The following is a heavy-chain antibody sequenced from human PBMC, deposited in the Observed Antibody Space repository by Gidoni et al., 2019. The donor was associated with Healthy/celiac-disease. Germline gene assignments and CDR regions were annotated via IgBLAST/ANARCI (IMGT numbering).Heavy chain of an antibody. D-gene: IGHD2-15*01. J-gene: IGHJ1*01. CDR2: ISSSSSYI. Sequence: EVQLVESGGGLVKPGGSLRLSCAASGFPFSSYSMNWVRQAPGKGLEWVSSISSSSSYIYYADSVKGRFTISRDNAKNSLYLQMNSLRAEDTAVYYCARDLPYCSGGSCYRGYFQHWGQGTLVTVSS. V-gene: IGHV3-21*01. CDR1: GFPFSSYS. CDR3: ARDLPYCSGGSCYRGYFQH.